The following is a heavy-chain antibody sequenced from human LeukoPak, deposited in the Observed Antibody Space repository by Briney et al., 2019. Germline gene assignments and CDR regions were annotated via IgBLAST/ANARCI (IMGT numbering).Heavy chain of an antibody. V-gene: IGHV1-69*13. CDR1: GGTFSSYA. J-gene: IGHJ3*02. D-gene: IGHD2-2*01. CDR3: ASGTDIVVVPALSSFDI. CDR2: IIPMFGTA. Sequence: SVKVSCKAAGGTFSSYAISWVRQAPGQGLEWMGGIIPMFGTANYTQKFQDRDTITADESTSTAYMELSSLRSEDTAVYYCASGTDIVVVPALSSFDIWGQGTMVTVSS.